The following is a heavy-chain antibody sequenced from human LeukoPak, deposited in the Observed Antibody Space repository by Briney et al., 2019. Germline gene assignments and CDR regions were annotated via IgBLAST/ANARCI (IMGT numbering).Heavy chain of an antibody. CDR3: ARQERVVAYDAFDI. D-gene: IGHD2-15*01. V-gene: IGHV5-51*01. Sequence: GESLKISCKGSGYSFTSYWIGWVRQMPGKGLEWMGIIYPGDSDTRYSPSFQGQVTISANKSIGTAYLQWSSLKASDTAMYYCARQERVVAYDAFDIWGQGTMVTVSS. J-gene: IGHJ3*02. CDR1: GYSFTSYW. CDR2: IYPGDSDT.